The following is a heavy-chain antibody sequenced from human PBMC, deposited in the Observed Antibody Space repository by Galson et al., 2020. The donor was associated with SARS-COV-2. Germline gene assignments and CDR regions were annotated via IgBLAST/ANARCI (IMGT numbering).Heavy chain of an antibody. J-gene: IGHJ4*02. CDR2: ISNSGSTI. CDR3: ARDERDGGVDY. CDR1: GFTFSSYE. Sequence: TGGSLRLSCAASGFTFSSYEMNWVRQAPGKGLEWLSYISNSGSTIYYADSVKGRFSISRDNAKNSLYLQMNSLRAEDTAVYYCARDERDGGVDYWGQGTLVTVSS. V-gene: IGHV3-48*03. D-gene: IGHD2-8*01.